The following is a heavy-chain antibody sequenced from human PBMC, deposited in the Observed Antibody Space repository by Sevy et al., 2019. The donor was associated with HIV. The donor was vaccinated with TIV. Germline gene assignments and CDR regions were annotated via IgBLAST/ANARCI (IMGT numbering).Heavy chain of an antibody. CDR3: ARVPRYYDFWSGYYGYFDY. J-gene: IGHJ4*02. V-gene: IGHV3-48*03. D-gene: IGHD3-3*01. Sequence: GGSLRLSCAASGFTFSSYEMNWVRQAPGKGLEWVSYISSSGSTIYHADSVKGRFTISRDNAKNSLYLQMNSLRAEDTAVYYCARVPRYYDFWSGYYGYFDYWGQGTLVTVSS. CDR1: GFTFSSYE. CDR2: ISSSGSTI.